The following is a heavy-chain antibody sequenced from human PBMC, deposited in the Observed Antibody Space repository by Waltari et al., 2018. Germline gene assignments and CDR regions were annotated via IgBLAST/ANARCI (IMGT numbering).Heavy chain of an antibody. CDR2: IYYSGST. Sequence: QVQLQESGPGLVKPSETLSLTCTVSGGSISSFYWSWIRQPPGKGLEWIGYIYYSGSTNDNPSLKSRVTISVDTSKNQFSLKLSSVTAADTAVYYCARAGYYYDSSTYYYFDYWGQGTLVTVSS. V-gene: IGHV4-59*01. J-gene: IGHJ4*02. CDR3: ARAGYYYDSSTYYYFDY. CDR1: GGSISSFY. D-gene: IGHD3-22*01.